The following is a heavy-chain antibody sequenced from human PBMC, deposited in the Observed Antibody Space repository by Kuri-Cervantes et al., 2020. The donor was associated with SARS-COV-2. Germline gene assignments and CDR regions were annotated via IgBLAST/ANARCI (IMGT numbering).Heavy chain of an antibody. CDR1: GFTFSSYS. CDR2: ISSSSSYI. CDR3: ASFPNDYGDYGDAFDI. Sequence: GESLKISCAASGFTFSSYSMNWVRQAPGKGLEWVSSISSSSSYIYYADLVKGRFTISRDNAKNSLYLQMNSLRAEDTAVYYCASFPNDYGDYGDAFDIWGQGTMVTVSS. V-gene: IGHV3-21*01. J-gene: IGHJ3*02. D-gene: IGHD4-17*01.